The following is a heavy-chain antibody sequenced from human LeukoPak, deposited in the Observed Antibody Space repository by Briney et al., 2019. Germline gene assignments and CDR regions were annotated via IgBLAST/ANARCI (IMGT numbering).Heavy chain of an antibody. CDR1: GFTFDNYA. D-gene: IGHD1-26*01. J-gene: IGHJ4*02. CDR2: ISWSGGTV. V-gene: IGHV3-9*01. CDR3: TRPRRSGSYYGNDY. Sequence: GRSLRLSCATSGFTFDNYAMHWVRQAPGEGMEWVSGISWSGGTVAYADSVKGRFIISRDNANSSLYLQMNSLRAEDTAVYYCTRPRRSGSYYGNDYWGQGTLVTVSS.